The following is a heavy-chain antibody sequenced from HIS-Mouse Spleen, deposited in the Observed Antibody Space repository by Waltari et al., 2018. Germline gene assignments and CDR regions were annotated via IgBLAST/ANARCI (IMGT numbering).Heavy chain of an antibody. V-gene: IGHV3-30*18. D-gene: IGHD6-19*01. CDR3: AKASSGWLDY. Sequence: QVQLVESGGGVVQPGRSPRRPWAASGFTFSSYGRHWVRQAPGKGLEWVAVISYDGSNKYYADSVKGRFTISRDNSKNTLYLQMNSLRAEDTAVYYCAKASSGWLDYWGQGTLVTVSS. CDR1: GFTFSSYG. J-gene: IGHJ4*02. CDR2: ISYDGSNK.